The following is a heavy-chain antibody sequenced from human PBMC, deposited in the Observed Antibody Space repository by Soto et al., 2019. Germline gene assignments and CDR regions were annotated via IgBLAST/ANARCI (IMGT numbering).Heavy chain of an antibody. CDR2: ISGSGGST. CDR1: GFTFSSYA. V-gene: IGHV3-23*01. Sequence: GGSLRLSCAASGFTFSSYAMSWVRQAPGKGLEWVSAISGSGGSTYYADSVKGRFTISRDNSKNTLYLQMNSLRAEDTAVYYCAKDYDFWSGTNWFDPWGQGTLVTVSS. D-gene: IGHD3-3*01. J-gene: IGHJ5*02. CDR3: AKDYDFWSGTNWFDP.